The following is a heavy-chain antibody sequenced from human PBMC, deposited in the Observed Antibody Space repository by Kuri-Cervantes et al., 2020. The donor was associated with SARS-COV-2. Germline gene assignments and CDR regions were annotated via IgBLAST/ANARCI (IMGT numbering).Heavy chain of an antibody. CDR1: GFTFSSYA. Sequence: GGSLRLSCAASGFTFSSYAMSWVRQAPGKGLEWVSYISSSGSTIYYADSVKGRFTISRDNAKNSLYLQMNSLRAEDTAVYYCARDWVVVVDYYYGMDVWGQGTTVTVSS. J-gene: IGHJ6*02. CDR3: ARDWVVVVDYYYGMDV. CDR2: ISSSGSTI. D-gene: IGHD2-15*01. V-gene: IGHV3-48*03.